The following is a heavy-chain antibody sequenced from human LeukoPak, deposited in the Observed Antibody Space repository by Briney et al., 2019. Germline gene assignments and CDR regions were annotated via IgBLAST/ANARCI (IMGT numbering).Heavy chain of an antibody. CDR3: ARGGYWFDP. Sequence: SQTLSLTCTVSGGSISSGGYYWSWIRQHPGTGLEWIGYIYYSGSTYYNPSLRSRVTISVDTSKYQFSLKLSSVTAADTAVYSCARGGYWFDPWGQGTLVTVSS. J-gene: IGHJ5*02. V-gene: IGHV4-31*03. CDR1: GGSISSGGYY. CDR2: IYYSGST.